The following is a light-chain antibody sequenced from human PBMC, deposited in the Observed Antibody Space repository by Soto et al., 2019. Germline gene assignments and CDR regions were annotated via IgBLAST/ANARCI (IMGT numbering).Light chain of an antibody. CDR3: QKYNGAPSFT. Sequence: DIQMTQSPSSLSASVGDRVTITCRASQGISNYLAWYQQKPGKVPKLLIYAASTLQSGVPSRFSGSGSGTDFTLTISSLQPEDAATYYCQKYNGAPSFTFGPGTKVDIK. V-gene: IGKV1-27*01. CDR2: AAS. CDR1: QGISNY. J-gene: IGKJ3*01.